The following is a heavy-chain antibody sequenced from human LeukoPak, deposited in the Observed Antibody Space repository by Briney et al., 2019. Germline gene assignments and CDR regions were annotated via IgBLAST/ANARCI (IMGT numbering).Heavy chain of an antibody. J-gene: IGHJ3*02. CDR1: GVSISSGGYY. CDR2: IYHSGST. Sequence: PSQTLSLTCTVSGVSISSGGYYWSWIRQPPGKGLEWIGYIYHSGSTYYNPSLKSRVTISVDRSKNQFSLKLSSVTAADTAVYYCARPGTYCGGDCYGGDAFDIWGQGTMVTVSS. D-gene: IGHD2-21*02. V-gene: IGHV4-30-2*01. CDR3: ARPGTYCGGDCYGGDAFDI.